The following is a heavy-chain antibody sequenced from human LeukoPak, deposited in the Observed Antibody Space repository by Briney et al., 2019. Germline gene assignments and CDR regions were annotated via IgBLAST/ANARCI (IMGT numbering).Heavy chain of an antibody. J-gene: IGHJ5*02. V-gene: IGHV1-2*06. Sequence: ASVKVSCKASGYTFTGYYMHWVRQAPGQGLEWMGRINPNSGGTNYAQKFQGRVTMTRDTSISTAYMELSRLRSDDTAVYYCARIEYSSSSPWFDPWGQGTLVTVSS. CDR3: ARIEYSSSSPWFDP. D-gene: IGHD6-6*01. CDR2: INPNSGGT. CDR1: GYTFTGYY.